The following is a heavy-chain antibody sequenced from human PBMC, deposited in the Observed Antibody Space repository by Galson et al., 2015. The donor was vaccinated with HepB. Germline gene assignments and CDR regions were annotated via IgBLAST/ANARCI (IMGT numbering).Heavy chain of an antibody. CDR3: ATSLPSGNGVGYLDY. D-gene: IGHD4-23*01. CDR1: GFAFSTYW. Sequence: LRLSCAASGFAFSTYWMSWVRQAPGKGLECVAYIKEDGSEKYYVDSVKGRFTISRDNARNSVFLQMNSLRAEDTAVYYCATSLPSGNGVGYLDYWGQGTLVTVSS. CDR2: IKEDGSEK. V-gene: IGHV3-7*01. J-gene: IGHJ4*02.